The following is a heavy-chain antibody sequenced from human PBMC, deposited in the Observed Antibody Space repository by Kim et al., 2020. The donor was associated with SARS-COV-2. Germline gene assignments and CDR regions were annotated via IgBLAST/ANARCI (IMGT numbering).Heavy chain of an antibody. D-gene: IGHD3-3*01. Sequence: YHPYSVQGRFTMSHDNSHNTWHLQMSGLRAEDTAVYYCVRNESFGVFDSWGQGTLVTVSS. J-gene: IGHJ4*02. V-gene: IGHV3-23*05. CDR3: VRNESFGVFDS.